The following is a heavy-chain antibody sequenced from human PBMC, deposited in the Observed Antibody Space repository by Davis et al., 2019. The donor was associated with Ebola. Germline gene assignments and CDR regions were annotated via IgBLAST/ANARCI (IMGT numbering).Heavy chain of an antibody. CDR1: GFTFSSYA. D-gene: IGHD3-10*01. V-gene: IGHV3-23*01. Sequence: GESLKISCIASGFTFSSYAMSWVRQAPGKGLEWVSAISGSGGSTYYADSVKGRFTISRDNSKNTLYLQMNSLRAEDTAVYYCAIEGYYYGSGSPPSFDPWGQGTLVTVSS. CDR2: ISGSGGST. CDR3: AIEGYYYGSGSPPSFDP. J-gene: IGHJ5*02.